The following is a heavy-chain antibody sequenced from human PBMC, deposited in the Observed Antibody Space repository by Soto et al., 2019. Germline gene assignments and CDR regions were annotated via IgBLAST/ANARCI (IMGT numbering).Heavy chain of an antibody. CDR1: GFTFSSYA. D-gene: IGHD2-8*01. CDR3: AREEIVLRVYAPIRLRLSNGMDV. CDR2: ISSDGSNK. J-gene: IGHJ6*02. Sequence: SLRLSCAASGFTFSSYAMYWVRQSPGKVLEWGAVISSDGSNKSYADSVKGRFTISRDNSKKTLYLQLNSLRTEDTAVYYCAREEIVLRVYAPIRLRLSNGMDVWGQGTTVTVSS. V-gene: IGHV3-30-3*01.